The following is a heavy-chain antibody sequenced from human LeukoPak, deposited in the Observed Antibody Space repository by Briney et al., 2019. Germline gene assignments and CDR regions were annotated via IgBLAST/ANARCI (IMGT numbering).Heavy chain of an antibody. CDR2: MNPNSGNT. V-gene: IGHV1-8*01. CDR1: GYTFTSYD. CDR3: ATPGYIVATDLTDWFDP. J-gene: IGHJ5*02. Sequence: GASVKVSCKASGYTFTSYDINWVRQAPGQGLEWMGWMNPNSGNTGYAQKFQGRVTMTRNTSISTAYMELSSLRSEDTAVYYCATPGYIVATDLTDWFDPWGQGTLVTVFS. D-gene: IGHD5-12*01.